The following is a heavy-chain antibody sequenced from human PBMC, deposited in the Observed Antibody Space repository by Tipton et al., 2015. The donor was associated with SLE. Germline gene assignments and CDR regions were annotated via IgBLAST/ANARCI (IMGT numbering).Heavy chain of an antibody. J-gene: IGHJ2*01. V-gene: IGHV4-61*02. Sequence: TLSLTCTVSGGSISTTTYFWNWIRQSAGRGLEWIGRGFAGGLTDYNPSLSSRVTMSLDMSKNQFSLDLTSVTAADTAVYYCARAWSYSTGWYYDLWGRGTLVTVSS. CDR1: GGSISTTTYF. CDR3: ARAWSYSTGWYYDL. D-gene: IGHD6-19*01. CDR2: GFAGGLT.